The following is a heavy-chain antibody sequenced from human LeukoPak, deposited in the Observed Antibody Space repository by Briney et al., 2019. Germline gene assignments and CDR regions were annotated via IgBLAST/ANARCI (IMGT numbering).Heavy chain of an antibody. Sequence: GGSLRLSCAASGFTFRGFLMSWVRQTPGKGLEWVANIKQDGSEKYYADSVKGRFTISRDNTKNSLSLQMNSLRAEDAAVYYCARAGSNWNYVYWGQGTPVTVSS. J-gene: IGHJ4*02. CDR1: GFTFRGFL. CDR2: IKQDGSEK. D-gene: IGHD1-7*01. V-gene: IGHV3-7*01. CDR3: ARAGSNWNYVY.